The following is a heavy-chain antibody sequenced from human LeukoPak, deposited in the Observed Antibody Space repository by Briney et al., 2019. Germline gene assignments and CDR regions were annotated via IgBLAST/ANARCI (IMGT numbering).Heavy chain of an antibody. D-gene: IGHD2-2*01. J-gene: IGHJ4*02. V-gene: IGHV4-34*01. CDR2: INHSGST. CDR1: GGSFSGYY. CDR3: ARVHCSSTSCYRPRGYFDY. Sequence: SETLSLTCAVYGGSFSGYYWSWIRQPPGKGLEWIGEINHSGSTNYNPSLKSRVTISVDTSKNQFSLKLSSVTAADTAVYYCARVHCSSTSCYRPRGYFDYWGRGTLVTVSS.